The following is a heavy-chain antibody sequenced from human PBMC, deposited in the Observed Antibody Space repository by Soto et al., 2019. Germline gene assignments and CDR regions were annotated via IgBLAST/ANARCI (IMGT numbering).Heavy chain of an antibody. V-gene: IGHV3-74*01. J-gene: IGHJ6*02. CDR2: ISSDGSST. CDR1: GFTFSSYW. Sequence: EVQLVESGGGLAQPGGSLRLSCAASGFTFSSYWMHWVRQAPGKGLVWVSRISSDGSSTSYADSVKGRFTISRDNAKNTLYLQMNSLRAEDTAGYYCARGNYYGMDVWGQGTTVTVSS. CDR3: ARGNYYGMDV.